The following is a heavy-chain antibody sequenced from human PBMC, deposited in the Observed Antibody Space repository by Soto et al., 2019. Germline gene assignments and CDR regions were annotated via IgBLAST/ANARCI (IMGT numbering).Heavy chain of an antibody. CDR2: IDSYGSST. J-gene: IGHJ6*02. CDR1: GFTFSSHW. CDR3: ASPVVPAAMRAPYFYGIAV. V-gene: IGHV3-74*01. Sequence: EVQLVESGGGLVQPGGSLRLACAASGFTFSSHWMHWVRQAPGKWLVWVSRIDSYGSSTHYADSVKGRFTISRDNAKNTWYMQMNSLRAEDTAVYYCASPVVPAAMRAPYFYGIAVWGQGTTVTVSS. D-gene: IGHD2-2*01.